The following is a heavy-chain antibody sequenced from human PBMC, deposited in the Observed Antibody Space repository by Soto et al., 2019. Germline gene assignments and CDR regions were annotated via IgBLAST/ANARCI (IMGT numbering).Heavy chain of an antibody. Sequence: GSSVKVSCKASGYTFTSYGISWVRQAPGQGLEWMGWISAYNGNTNYAQKLQGRVTMTTDTSTSTAYMELRSLRSDDTAVYYCAGGTDYFQGTDNGFDTWGQAALVTVAS. V-gene: IGHV1-18*01. CDR3: AGGTDYFQGTDNGFDT. CDR2: ISAYNGNT. J-gene: IGHJ5*02. D-gene: IGHD3-10*02. CDR1: GYTFTSYG.